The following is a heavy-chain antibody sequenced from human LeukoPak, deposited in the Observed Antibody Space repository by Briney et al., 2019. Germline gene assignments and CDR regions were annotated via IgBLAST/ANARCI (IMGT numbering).Heavy chain of an antibody. CDR1: GFTFSSYA. V-gene: IGHV3-23*01. CDR2: ISGSGGST. D-gene: IGHD5-12*01. Sequence: GGSLRLSCAASGFTFSSYAMSWVRQAPVKVLEWVSAISGSGGSTYYADSVKGRFTISRDNSKNTLYLQMNSLRAEDTAVYYCAKVDDHELLATIPYLGYWGQGTLVTVSS. J-gene: IGHJ4*02. CDR3: AKVDDHELLATIPYLGY.